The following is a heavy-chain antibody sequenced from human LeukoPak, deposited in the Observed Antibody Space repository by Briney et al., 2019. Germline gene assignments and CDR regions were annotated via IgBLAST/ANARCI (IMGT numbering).Heavy chain of an antibody. D-gene: IGHD3-10*01. CDR1: GGSFSGYY. V-gene: IGHV4-34*01. CDR2: INHSGST. Sequence: SETLSLTCAVYGGSFSGYYWSWIRQPPGKGLEWIGEINHSGSTNYNPSLKSRVTISVDTSKNQFSLKLSSVTAADTAVYYCARLGLLYYFDYWGQGTLVTVSS. J-gene: IGHJ4*02. CDR3: ARLGLLYYFDY.